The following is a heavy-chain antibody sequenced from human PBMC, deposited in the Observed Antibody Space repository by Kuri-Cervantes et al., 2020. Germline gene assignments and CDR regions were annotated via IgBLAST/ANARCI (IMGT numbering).Heavy chain of an antibody. V-gene: IGHV3-9*01. CDR3: AKDTAGVSVAGEFDY. Sequence: SLKISCAASGFTFDDYAMHWVRQAPGKGLEWVSGISWNSGSIGYADSVKGRFTISRDNAKNSLYLQMNSPRAEDTALYYCAKDTAGVSVAGEFDYWGQGTLVTVSS. CDR1: GFTFDDYA. J-gene: IGHJ4*02. CDR2: ISWNSGSI. D-gene: IGHD6-19*01.